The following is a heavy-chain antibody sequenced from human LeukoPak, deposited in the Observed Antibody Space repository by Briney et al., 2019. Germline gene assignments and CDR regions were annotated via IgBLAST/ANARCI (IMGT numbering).Heavy chain of an antibody. J-gene: IGHJ4*02. CDR3: AKDDTPGKEWLEVIDY. CDR1: GFTFSSYA. V-gene: IGHV3-23*01. D-gene: IGHD3-3*01. Sequence: PGGSLRLSCAVSGFTFSSYAMNWVRQAPGKGLEWVSGISGSGGSTYYADSVEGRFTISIDNSKNTLYLQMNSLRAEDTAVYYCAKDDTPGKEWLEVIDYWGQGTLVTVSS. CDR2: ISGSGGST.